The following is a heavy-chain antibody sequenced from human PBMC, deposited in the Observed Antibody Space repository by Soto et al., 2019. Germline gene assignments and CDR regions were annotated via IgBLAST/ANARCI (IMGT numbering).Heavy chain of an antibody. CDR1: GGSISSYY. D-gene: IGHD4-17*01. CDR2: IYYIGIT. J-gene: IGHJ4*02. Sequence: HVQLQEAGPGLVKPSETLSLTCTVSGGSISSYYWSWIRQPPGKGLEWIGYIYYIGITNYNPSLKSRVTISVDTSKNQFSLKLSSVTAADTAVYYCARRYGDCFDYWGQGTLVTVSS. CDR3: ARRYGDCFDY. V-gene: IGHV4-59*08.